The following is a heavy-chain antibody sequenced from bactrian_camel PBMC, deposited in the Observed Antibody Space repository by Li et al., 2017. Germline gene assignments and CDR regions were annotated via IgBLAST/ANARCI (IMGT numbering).Heavy chain of an antibody. CDR2: IDVDGNT. D-gene: IGHD1*01. CDR3: AADRSKLAFAIGRGRSASY. Sequence: HVQLVESGGGSVQAGGSLNVSCVASRVTRNAYCIGWFRQAPGKEREGVAAIDVDGNTLYGDAVKGRFTISRDDVKNILFLQMDSLNPEDTAIYYCAADRSKLAFAIGRGRSASYWGQGTQVTVS. CDR1: RVTRNAYC. V-gene: IGHV3S55*01. J-gene: IGHJ4*01.